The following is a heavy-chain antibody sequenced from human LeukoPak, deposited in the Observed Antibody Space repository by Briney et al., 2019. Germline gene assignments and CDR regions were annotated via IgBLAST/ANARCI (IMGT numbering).Heavy chain of an antibody. V-gene: IGHV3-21*01. J-gene: IGHJ4*02. CDR1: GITFGTYA. CDR2: ISSSSSYI. Sequence: GGSLRLSCAASGITFGTYAMTWVRQAPGRGLEWVSSISSSSSYIYYADSVKGRFTISRDNTKNTLHLQIDSLRAEDTATYYCTRDNANRAYDYWGQGTLVTVSS. CDR3: TRDNANRAYDY. D-gene: IGHD1-14*01.